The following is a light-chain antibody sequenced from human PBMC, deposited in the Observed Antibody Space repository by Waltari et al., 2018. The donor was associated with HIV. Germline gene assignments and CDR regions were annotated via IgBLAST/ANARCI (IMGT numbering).Light chain of an antibody. CDR1: SSDVGGYNY. Sequence: QSPLTQPASVSGSPGQSITISCTGPSSDVGGYNYFSWYQQHPGKAPKLMIYDVSNRPSGFSNRFSGSKSGNTASLTISGLQAEDEADYYCSSYTSSSRYVFGTGTKVTVL. J-gene: IGLJ1*01. V-gene: IGLV2-14*03. CDR3: SSYTSSSRYV. CDR2: DVS.